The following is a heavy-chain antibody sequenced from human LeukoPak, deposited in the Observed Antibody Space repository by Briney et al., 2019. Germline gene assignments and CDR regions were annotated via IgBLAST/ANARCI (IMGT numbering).Heavy chain of an antibody. Sequence: SETLSLTCAVYGGSLSGYYWNWIRQSPGKGLEWIGEINHSGTTNYNPSLKSRVAISVDTSKNQFSLRLTSVTAADTAVYYCARFPCSGDSCYSGIRAFDIWGQGTMVTVSS. V-gene: IGHV4-34*01. CDR2: INHSGTT. CDR3: ARFPCSGDSCYSGIRAFDI. CDR1: GGSLSGYY. J-gene: IGHJ3*02. D-gene: IGHD2-15*01.